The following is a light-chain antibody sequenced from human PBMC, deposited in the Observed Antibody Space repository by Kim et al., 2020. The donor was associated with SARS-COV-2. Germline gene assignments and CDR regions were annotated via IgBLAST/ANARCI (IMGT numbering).Light chain of an antibody. CDR1: KLGDKY. V-gene: IGLV3-1*01. J-gene: IGLJ2*01. Sequence: VSPGQTASITCSGDKLGDKYACWYQQKPGQSLVLVIYQDSKRPSGIPERFSGSNSGNTDTLTISGTQAMDEADYYCQAWDSSYVVFGGGTQLTVL. CDR3: QAWDSSYVV. CDR2: QDS.